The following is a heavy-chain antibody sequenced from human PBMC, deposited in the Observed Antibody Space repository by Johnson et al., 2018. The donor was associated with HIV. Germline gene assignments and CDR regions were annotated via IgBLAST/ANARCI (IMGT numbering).Heavy chain of an antibody. CDR2: INWNGGST. V-gene: IGHV3-20*04. Sequence: EQLVESGGGVVRPGGSLRLSCAASGFTFDDYGMSWVRQAPGKGLEWVYGINWNGGSTGYADSVKGRFTISRDNAKNSLYLQMNSLRAEDTALDYCARDRRVGYTTYDAFDIWGQGTMVTVSS. CDR3: ARDRRVGYTTYDAFDI. CDR1: GFTFDDYG. J-gene: IGHJ3*02. D-gene: IGHD5-18*01.